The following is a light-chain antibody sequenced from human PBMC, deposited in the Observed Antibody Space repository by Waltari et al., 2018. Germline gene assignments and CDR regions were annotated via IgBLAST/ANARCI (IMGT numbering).Light chain of an antibody. CDR1: SLRRFF. CDR2: GDN. CDR3: HSRDTTSTRV. V-gene: IGLV3-19*01. Sequence: SSELTQDPAMSVAPGQTVTITCHGDSLRRFFASWYQQRPGLAPFLVVYGDNNRPSGIPDRFPGSTSGGTAFLTITGAQADDEAVYFCHSRDTTSTRVFGGGTRLTV. J-gene: IGLJ2*01.